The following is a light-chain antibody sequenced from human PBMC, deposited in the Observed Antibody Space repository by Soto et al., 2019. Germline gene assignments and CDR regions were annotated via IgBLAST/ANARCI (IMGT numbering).Light chain of an antibody. CDR2: EVS. Sequence: QSVLPQPASVSGSPGQSITLTCPGPISYFGVYNYVSWYQQHPGKAPKLMIYEVSNRPSGVSNRFSGSKSGNTASLTVSGLQAEDEADYYCSSYTSSSPYVFGTGTKGNVL. J-gene: IGLJ1*01. CDR3: SSYTSSSPYV. CDR1: ISYFGVYNY. V-gene: IGLV2-14*01.